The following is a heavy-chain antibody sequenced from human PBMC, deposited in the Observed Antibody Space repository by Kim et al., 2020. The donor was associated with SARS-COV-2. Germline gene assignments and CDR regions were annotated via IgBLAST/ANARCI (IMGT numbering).Heavy chain of an antibody. Sequence: SLRLSCAASGFTFDDYAMHWVRQAPGKGLEWVSGISWNSGSIGYADSVKGRFTISRDNAKNSLYLQMNSLRAEDTALYYCAKGGYSYGSVFGYWGQGTLVTVSS. D-gene: IGHD5-18*01. V-gene: IGHV3-9*01. CDR3: AKGGYSYGSVFGY. J-gene: IGHJ4*02. CDR2: ISWNSGSI. CDR1: GFTFDDYA.